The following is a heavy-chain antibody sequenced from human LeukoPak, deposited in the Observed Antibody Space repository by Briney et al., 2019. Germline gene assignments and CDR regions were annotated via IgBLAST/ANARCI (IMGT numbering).Heavy chain of an antibody. CDR3: ARVQQWLVFLDAFDI. D-gene: IGHD6-19*01. V-gene: IGHV4-38-2*02. CDR1: GYSISSGYY. Sequence: PSETLSLTCTVSGYSISSGYYWGWIRQPPGKGLEWIGGIYHSGSTYYNPSLKSRVTISVDTSKNQFSLKLSSVTAADTAVYYCARVQQWLVFLDAFDIWGQGTMVTVSS. CDR2: IYHSGST. J-gene: IGHJ3*02.